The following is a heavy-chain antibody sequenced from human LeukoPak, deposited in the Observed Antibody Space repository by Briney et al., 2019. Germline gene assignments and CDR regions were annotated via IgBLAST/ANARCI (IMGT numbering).Heavy chain of an antibody. CDR3: VRHRQWLLFPDY. D-gene: IGHD6-19*01. Sequence: PSGTLSLTCTVSGDSISINYNWGWIRQPPGKGLEGIGSIVYSGATYYSPSLKSRVTISVDTSKNQFSLNLSSMTAADTAVYYCVRHRQWLLFPDYWGQGTLVTVSS. CDR1: GDSISINYN. V-gene: IGHV4-39*01. CDR2: IVYSGAT. J-gene: IGHJ4*02.